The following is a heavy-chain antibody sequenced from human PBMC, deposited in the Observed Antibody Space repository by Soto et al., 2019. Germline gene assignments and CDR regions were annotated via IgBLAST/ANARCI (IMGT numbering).Heavy chain of an antibody. CDR1: GGSVSSDIYY. J-gene: IGHJ6*02. CDR3: ERSPVMIARTANHGLDV. CDR2: VYYGGGT. Sequence: SETLSLTCSVSGGSVSSDIYYWTWIRHHPGKGLEWIGCVYYGGGTYYNPSLGSRVTISLDTTKNHFSLKLRSVTPTDTAVYYYERSPVMIARTANHGLDVWGQGTTVTVSS. V-gene: IGHV4-31*03. D-gene: IGHD1-1*01.